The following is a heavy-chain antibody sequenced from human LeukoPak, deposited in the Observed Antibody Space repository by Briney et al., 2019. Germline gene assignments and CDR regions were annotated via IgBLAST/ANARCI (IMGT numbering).Heavy chain of an antibody. CDR1: GYTFTSYY. CDR2: INPSGGST. V-gene: IGHV1-46*01. J-gene: IGHJ4*02. Sequence: ASVKVSCKASGYTFTSYYMHWVRQAPGQGLEWMGIINPSGGSTSYAQKFQGRVTMTRDMSTSTVYMELSSLRSEDTAVYYCARDGDCTNGVCYTGLVDYWGQGTLVTVSS. CDR3: ARDGDCTNGVCYTGLVDY. D-gene: IGHD2-8*01.